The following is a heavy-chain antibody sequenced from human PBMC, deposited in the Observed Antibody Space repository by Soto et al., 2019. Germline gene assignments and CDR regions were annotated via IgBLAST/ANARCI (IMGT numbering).Heavy chain of an antibody. Sequence: PSETLSLTCAVSGGSISSGGYSWSWIRQPPGKGLEWIGYIYHSGSTYYNPSLKSQVTISVDRSKNQFSLKLSSVTAADTAVYYCARGGIVGAKGPFDYWGQGTLVTVSS. CDR1: GGSISSGGYS. V-gene: IGHV4-30-2*01. CDR3: ARGGIVGAKGPFDY. D-gene: IGHD1-26*01. J-gene: IGHJ4*02. CDR2: IYHSGST.